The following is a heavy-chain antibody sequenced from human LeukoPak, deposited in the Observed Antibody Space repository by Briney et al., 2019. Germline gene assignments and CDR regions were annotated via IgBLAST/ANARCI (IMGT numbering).Heavy chain of an antibody. J-gene: IGHJ4*02. CDR3: ARGPGYSGYDLRLF. CDR1: GFTFSSYE. Sequence: GGSLRLSCAASGFTFSSYEMNWVRQAPGKGLEWVSYISSSGSTIYYADSVKGRFTISRDNAKNSLYLQMNSLRAEDTAVYYCARGPGYSGYDLRLFWGQGTLVTVSS. CDR2: ISSSGSTI. V-gene: IGHV3-48*03. D-gene: IGHD5-12*01.